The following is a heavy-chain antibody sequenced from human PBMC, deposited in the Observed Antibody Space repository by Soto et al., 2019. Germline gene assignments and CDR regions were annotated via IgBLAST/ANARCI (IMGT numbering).Heavy chain of an antibody. J-gene: IGHJ6*03. CDR3: ARDSTYNYGDYDMGIGYLLYYMDV. CDR2: ISAYNGNT. V-gene: IGHV1-18*01. D-gene: IGHD4-17*01. Sequence: GASVKVSCKASGYTFTSYGISWVRQAPGQGIEWMGWISAYNGNTNYAQKLQGRVTMTTDTSTSTAYMELRSLRSDDTAVYYCARDSTYNYGDYDMGIGYLLYYMDVWGKGTTVTVSS. CDR1: GYTFTSYG.